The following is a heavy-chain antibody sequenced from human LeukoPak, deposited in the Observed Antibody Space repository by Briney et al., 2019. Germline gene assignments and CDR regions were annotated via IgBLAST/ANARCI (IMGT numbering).Heavy chain of an antibody. CDR2: ISGSGGST. V-gene: IGHV3-23*01. Sequence: GGSLRLSCAASGFTFSSYAISWVRQAPGKGLEWVSAISGSGGSTYYADSVKGRFTISRDNSKNTLHLQMNSLRAEDTAVSYCAKDAGRTGTTDWFDPWGQGTLVTVSS. D-gene: IGHD1-1*01. CDR3: AKDAGRTGTTDWFDP. CDR1: GFTFSSYA. J-gene: IGHJ5*02.